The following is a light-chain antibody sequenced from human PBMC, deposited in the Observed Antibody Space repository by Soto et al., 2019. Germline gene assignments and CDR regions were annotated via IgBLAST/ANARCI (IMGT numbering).Light chain of an antibody. V-gene: IGKV1-9*01. CDR3: QQLNSYPRT. Sequence: DIQLTQSPSFLSASVGDSVTITCRTSQGISSYLAWYQQKPGKAPKLLIYAASTLQSGVSSRFSGSGSGTEFTLTISSLQPEDFATYYCQQLNSYPRTFGQGTKVEIK. J-gene: IGKJ1*01. CDR1: QGISSY. CDR2: AAS.